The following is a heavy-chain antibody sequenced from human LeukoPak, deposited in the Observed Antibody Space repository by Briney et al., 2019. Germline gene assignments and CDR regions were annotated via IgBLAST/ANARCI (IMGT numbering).Heavy chain of an antibody. CDR2: IRYDGSNK. V-gene: IGHV3-30*02. CDR1: GFTFSSYG. Sequence: GGSLRLSCAASGFTFSSYGMHWVRQAPGKGLEWVAFIRYDGSNKYYADSVKGRFTIPRDNSKNTLYLQMNSLRAEDTAVYYCAKAPSGGSWRFDYWGQGTLVTVSS. D-gene: IGHD2-15*01. J-gene: IGHJ4*02. CDR3: AKAPSGGSWRFDY.